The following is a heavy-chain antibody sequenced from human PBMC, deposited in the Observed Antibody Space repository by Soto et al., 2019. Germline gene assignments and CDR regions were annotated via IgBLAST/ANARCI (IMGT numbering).Heavy chain of an antibody. CDR1: GFTFSSYG. CDR2: IWYDGSNK. CDR3: ARDGGWLQPAPTLVYFDY. V-gene: IGHV3-33*01. Sequence: GGSLRLSCAASGFTFSSYGMHWVRQAPGKGLEWVAVIWYDGSNKYYADSVKGRFTISRDNSKNTLYLQMNSLRAEDTAVYYCARDGGWLQPAPTLVYFDYWGQGTLVTVSS. D-gene: IGHD3-16*01. J-gene: IGHJ4*02.